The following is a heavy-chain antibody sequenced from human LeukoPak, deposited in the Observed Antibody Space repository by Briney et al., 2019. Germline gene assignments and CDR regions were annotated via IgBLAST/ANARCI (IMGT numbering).Heavy chain of an antibody. D-gene: IGHD6-13*01. CDR3: AKSLLSSTWFDAFDI. Sequence: GRSLRLSCVASGFTFSSYGMHWVRQAPDKGLEWVAVLSYDGTDKYYIDSVKGRFTISRDNSKNTLYLQMNSLRAEDTAVYYCAKSLLSSTWFDAFDIWGQGTMVTVSS. CDR1: GFTFSSYG. J-gene: IGHJ3*02. CDR2: LSYDGTDK. V-gene: IGHV3-30*18.